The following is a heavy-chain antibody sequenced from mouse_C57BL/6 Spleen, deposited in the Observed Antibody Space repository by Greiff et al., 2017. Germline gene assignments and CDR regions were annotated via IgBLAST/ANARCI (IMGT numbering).Heavy chain of an antibody. Sequence: EVQLQQSGPELVKPGASVKISCKASGYSFTGYYMNWVKQSPEKSLEWIGEINPSTGGTTYNQKFKAKATLTVDKSSSTAYMQLKSLTSEDSAVYYCARHWTRYWYFDVWGTGTTVTVSS. D-gene: IGHD4-1*01. V-gene: IGHV1-42*01. CDR3: ARHWTRYWYFDV. CDR2: INPSTGGT. J-gene: IGHJ1*03. CDR1: GYSFTGYY.